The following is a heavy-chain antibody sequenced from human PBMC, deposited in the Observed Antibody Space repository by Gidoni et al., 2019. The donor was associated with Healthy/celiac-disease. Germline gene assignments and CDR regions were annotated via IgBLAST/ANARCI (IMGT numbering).Heavy chain of an antibody. J-gene: IGHJ4*02. D-gene: IGHD2-8*02. CDR1: GYSFTSYW. Sequence: EVQLVQSGAEVKKPGESLKISCKGSGYSFTSYWIGWVRQMPGKGLEWMGIIYPGDSDTRYSPSFQGQVTISAVKSISTAYLQWSSLKASDTAMYYCARQKSATFLGGVIDYWGQGTLVTVSS. V-gene: IGHV5-51*01. CDR3: ARQKSATFLGGVIDY. CDR2: IYPGDSDT.